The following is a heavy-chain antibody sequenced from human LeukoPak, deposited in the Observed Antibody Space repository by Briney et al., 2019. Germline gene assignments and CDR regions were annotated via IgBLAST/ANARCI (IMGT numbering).Heavy chain of an antibody. Sequence: GGSLRLSCAASGFTFSSYAMSSVRQAPGKGLEWVSAISGSGGSTYYADSVKGRFTISRDNSKITLYLQMNSLRAEDTAVYYCAKGGRFLEWLLYDAFDIWGQGTMVTVSS. CDR3: AKGGRFLEWLLYDAFDI. D-gene: IGHD3-3*01. CDR2: ISGSGGST. CDR1: GFTFSSYA. V-gene: IGHV3-23*01. J-gene: IGHJ3*02.